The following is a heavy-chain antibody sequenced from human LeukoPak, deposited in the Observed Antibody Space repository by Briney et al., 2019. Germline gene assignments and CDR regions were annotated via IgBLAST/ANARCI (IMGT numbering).Heavy chain of an antibody. CDR3: ARGGRYCSSTSCYNDAFDI. Sequence: GGSLRLYCAASGFTVSSNYMSWVGPAPGKGLEWVSAIYSGGSTYYADSVKGRFTISRDNSKNTLYLQMNSLRAEDTAVYYCARGGRYCSSTSCYNDAFDIWGQGTMVTVSS. V-gene: IGHV3-53*01. CDR2: IYSGGST. J-gene: IGHJ3*02. D-gene: IGHD2-2*01. CDR1: GFTVSSNY.